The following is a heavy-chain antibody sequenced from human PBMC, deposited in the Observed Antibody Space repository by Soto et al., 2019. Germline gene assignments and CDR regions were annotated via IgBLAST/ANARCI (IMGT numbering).Heavy chain of an antibody. V-gene: IGHV4-34*01. D-gene: IGHD2-2*01. CDR3: AFLGERQPAKSLVF. Sequence: NPSETLSLTCGVYGGSFSGYYWSWIRQPPGKGLEWIAEIHDSGRTKYNPSLRSRVTISLDTSKKHLSLRLTSVTAADRAVYYCAFLGERQPAKSLVFWGPGTLLTVSS. CDR1: GGSFSGYY. CDR2: IHDSGRT. J-gene: IGHJ4*02.